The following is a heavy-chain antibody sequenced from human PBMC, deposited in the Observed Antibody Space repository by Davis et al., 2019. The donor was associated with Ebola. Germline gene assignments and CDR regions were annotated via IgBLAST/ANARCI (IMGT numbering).Heavy chain of an antibody. Sequence: PGGSLRLSCAASGFTFSSYGMHWVRQAPGKGLEWVAVISYDGSNKYYADSVKGRFTISRDNSKNTLYLQMNSLRAEDTAVYYCAKDYGADYGDFYYYYYGMDVWGQGTTVTVSS. J-gene: IGHJ6*02. CDR2: ISYDGSNK. V-gene: IGHV3-30*18. CDR1: GFTFSSYG. CDR3: AKDYGADYGDFYYYYYGMDV. D-gene: IGHD4-17*01.